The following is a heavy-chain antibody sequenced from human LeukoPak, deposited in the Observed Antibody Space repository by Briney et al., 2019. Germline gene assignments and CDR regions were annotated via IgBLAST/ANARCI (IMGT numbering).Heavy chain of an antibody. V-gene: IGHV3-48*01. J-gene: IGHJ3*02. D-gene: IGHD3-3*01. CDR2: ISSSSSTI. CDR1: GFTFSSYS. Sequence: GGSLRLSCAASGFTFSSYSMNWVRQAPGKGLEWVSYISSSSSTIYYADSVKGRFTISRDNAKNSLYLQMNSLRAEDTAVYYCARDSPYESRFDIWGQGQWSPSLQ. CDR3: ARDSPYESRFDI.